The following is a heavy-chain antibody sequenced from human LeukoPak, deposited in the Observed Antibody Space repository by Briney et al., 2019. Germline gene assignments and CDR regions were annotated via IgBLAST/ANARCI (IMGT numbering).Heavy chain of an antibody. CDR1: RFTFSSYS. Sequence: PGGSLRLSCAASRFTFSSYSMNWVRQAPGKGLEWVSSISSSSSYIYYADSVKGRFTISRDNAKNSLYLQMNSLRAEDTAVYYCARVMPIAGRAFDIWGQGTMVTVSS. J-gene: IGHJ3*02. V-gene: IGHV3-21*01. CDR2: ISSSSSYI. D-gene: IGHD2-2*01. CDR3: ARVMPIAGRAFDI.